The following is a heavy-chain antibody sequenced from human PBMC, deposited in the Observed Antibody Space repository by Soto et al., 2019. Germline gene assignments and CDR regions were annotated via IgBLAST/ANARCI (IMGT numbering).Heavy chain of an antibody. J-gene: IGHJ3*02. CDR3: ATWHLREHAYDI. CDR2: LYDLDGT. CDR1: GFTVSGKKY. Sequence: GGSLRLSCAAFGFTVSGKKYVAWVRQAPGKGLEWVSALYDLDGTYYADSVKGRFTTSSDSSRTTVYLQMNGLRPDDTAVYSCATWHLREHAYDIWGQGTTVTVSS. V-gene: IGHV3-53*01. D-gene: IGHD3-10*01.